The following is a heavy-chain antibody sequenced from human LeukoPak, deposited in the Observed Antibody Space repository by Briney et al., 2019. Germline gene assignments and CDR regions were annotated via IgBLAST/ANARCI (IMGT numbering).Heavy chain of an antibody. V-gene: IGHV3-53*01. CDR3: ARIADPLVYYFDY. J-gene: IGHJ4*02. CDR1: GFTVSSNY. Sequence: GGSLRLSCAASGFTVSSNYMSWVRQAPGKGLEWISVIYSGGSTYYADSVKGRFTISRDNSKNTLYLQMNSLRAEDTAVYYCARIADPLVYYFDYWGQGTLVTVSS. CDR2: IYSGGST. D-gene: IGHD6-13*01.